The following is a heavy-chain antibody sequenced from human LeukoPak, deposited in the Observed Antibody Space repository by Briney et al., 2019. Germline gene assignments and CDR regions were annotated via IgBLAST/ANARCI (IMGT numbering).Heavy chain of an antibody. J-gene: IGHJ6*02. D-gene: IGHD6-13*01. CDR3: ARERPAAGYFYYGDMDV. V-gene: IGHV1-69*04. CDR1: GGTFSSYA. CDR2: IIPILGIA. Sequence: SVKVSCKASGGTFSSYAISWVRQAPGQGLEWMGRIIPILGIANYAQQFQGRVSITADKSTSTAYMELSSLRSEDTAVYYCARERPAAGYFYYGDMDVWGHGTTVTVSS.